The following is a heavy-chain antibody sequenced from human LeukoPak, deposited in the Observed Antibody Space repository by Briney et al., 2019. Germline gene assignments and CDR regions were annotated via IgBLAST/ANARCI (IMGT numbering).Heavy chain of an antibody. J-gene: IGHJ6*02. CDR2: IYYSGST. V-gene: IGHV4-59*01. Sequence: SETLSLTCTVSGGSISSYYWSWIRQPPGKGLEWIGYIYYSGSTNYNPSLESRVTISVDTSKNQFSLKLSSVTAADTAVYYCARHDLGYCSSTSCYYYGMDVWGQGTTVTVSS. CDR1: GGSISSYY. D-gene: IGHD2-2*01. CDR3: ARHDLGYCSSTSCYYYGMDV.